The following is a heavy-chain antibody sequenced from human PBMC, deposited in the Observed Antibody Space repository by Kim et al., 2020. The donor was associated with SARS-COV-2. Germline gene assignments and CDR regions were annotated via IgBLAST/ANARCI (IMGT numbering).Heavy chain of an antibody. D-gene: IGHD3-22*01. J-gene: IGHJ1*01. V-gene: IGHV3-48*03. CDR3: ARGLPMIYDSSGYEYFQH. Sequence: GGSLRLSCAASGFTFSSYEMNWVRQAPGKGLEWVSYISSSGSTIYYADSVKGRFTISRDNAKNSLYLQMNSLRAEDTAVYYCARGLPMIYDSSGYEYFQHWGQGTLVTISS. CDR1: GFTFSSYE. CDR2: ISSSGSTI.